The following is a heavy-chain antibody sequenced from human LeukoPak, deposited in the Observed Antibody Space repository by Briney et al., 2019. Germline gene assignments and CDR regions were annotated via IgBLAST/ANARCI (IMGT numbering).Heavy chain of an antibody. D-gene: IGHD3-9*01. CDR3: ATPGSLRYFDY. Sequence: ASVKVSCKASGYTFTSYDINWVRQATGQGLEWMGWINAGNGNTKYSQKFQGRVTITRDTSASTAYMELSSLRSEDTAVYYCATPGSLRYFDYWGQGTLVTVSS. V-gene: IGHV1-3*01. CDR1: GYTFTSYD. J-gene: IGHJ4*02. CDR2: INAGNGNT.